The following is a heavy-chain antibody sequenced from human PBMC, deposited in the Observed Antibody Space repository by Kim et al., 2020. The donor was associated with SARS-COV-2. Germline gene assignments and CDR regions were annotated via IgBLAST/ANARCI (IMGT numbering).Heavy chain of an antibody. J-gene: IGHJ3*02. D-gene: IGHD4-17*01. Sequence: SETLSLTCTVSSYSISSAYYWGWIRQPPGKGLEWSGRIYHSGSTNYNPSLRSRVTISVDTSKNKFSLKMRSLTAAATAVYYCARTSVTTCAGDIWGQGA. CDR3: ARTSVTTCAGDI. V-gene: IGHV4-38-2*02. CDR1: SYSISSAYY. CDR2: IYHSGST.